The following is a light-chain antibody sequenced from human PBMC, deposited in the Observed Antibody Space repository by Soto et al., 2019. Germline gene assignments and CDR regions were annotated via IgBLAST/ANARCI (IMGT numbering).Light chain of an antibody. CDR1: SSDVGAYNY. CDR3: SSYTTATTRV. CDR2: DVS. Sequence: QSAVTQPASVSGSPGQSITMSCTGTSSDVGAYNYVSWYQQHPGKAPKLMIFDVSNRPSGVSNRFSGSKSGNTASLTISGLQAEDEADYYCSSYTTATTRVFGGGTKVTVL. J-gene: IGLJ3*02. V-gene: IGLV2-14*01.